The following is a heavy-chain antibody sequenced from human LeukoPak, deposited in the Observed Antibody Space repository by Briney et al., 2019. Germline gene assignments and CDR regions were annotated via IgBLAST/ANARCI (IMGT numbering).Heavy chain of an antibody. CDR3: ARQRLYDSVAYFDS. V-gene: IGHV4-39*01. J-gene: IGHJ4*02. Sequence: SETLSLTCTVSGGSISSSRYYCGWIRQPPGKGLEWIGSIYYSGSTYYNPSLESRVTISVDTSKNQFTLKLSSVTAADTAMYYCARQRLYDSVAYFDSRGQRTLVTVSS. D-gene: IGHD3-22*01. CDR2: IYYSGST. CDR1: GGSISSSRYY.